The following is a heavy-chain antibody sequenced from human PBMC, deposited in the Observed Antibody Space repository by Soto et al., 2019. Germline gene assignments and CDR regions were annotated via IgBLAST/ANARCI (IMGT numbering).Heavy chain of an antibody. CDR3: VKASGYCSADNCFSSLFDF. V-gene: IGHV3-23*01. CDR2: LSGGGRNT. D-gene: IGHD2-15*01. Sequence: GGSLRLSCAASGFSFSSSAMGWVRHAPGKGLEWVSSLSGGGRNTYYADSVKGRFTVSRDNSKNTLFLQMNSLRPEDTAIYYCVKASGYCSADNCFSSLFDFWGPGTLVTVSS. CDR1: GFSFSSSA. J-gene: IGHJ4*02.